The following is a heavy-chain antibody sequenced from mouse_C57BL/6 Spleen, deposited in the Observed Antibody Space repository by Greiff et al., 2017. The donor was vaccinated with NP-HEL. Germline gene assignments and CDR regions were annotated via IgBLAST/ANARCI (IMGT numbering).Heavy chain of an antibody. D-gene: IGHD1-1*01. CDR1: GYTFTSYW. CDR3: ARKAPQNYGSRGWYFDV. V-gene: IGHV1-52*01. CDR2: IDPSDSET. Sequence: QVQLQQPGAELVRPGSSVKLSCKASGYTFTSYWMHWVKQRPIQGLEWIGNIDPSDSETHYNQTFKDKATLTVDKSSSTAYMQLSSLTSEDSAVYYCARKAPQNYGSRGWYFDVWGTGTTVTVSS. J-gene: IGHJ1*03.